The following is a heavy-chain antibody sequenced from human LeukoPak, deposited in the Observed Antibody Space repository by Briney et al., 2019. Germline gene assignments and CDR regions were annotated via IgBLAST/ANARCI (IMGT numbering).Heavy chain of an antibody. CDR2: INPNSGGT. CDR3: AREDGSYPYYYYGMDV. V-gene: IGHV1-2*02. D-gene: IGHD1-26*01. J-gene: IGHJ6*02. CDR1: GYTFTGYY. Sequence: ASVKVSFKGSGYTFTGYYMDWVGQGPGQGGEGMGWINPNSGGTNYAQKFQGRVTMTRDTSISTAYMELSRLRSDDTAVYYCAREDGSYPYYYYGMDVWGQGTTVTVSS.